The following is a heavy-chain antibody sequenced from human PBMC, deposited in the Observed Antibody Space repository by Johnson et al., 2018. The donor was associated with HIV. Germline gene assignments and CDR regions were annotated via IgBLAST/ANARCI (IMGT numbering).Heavy chain of an antibody. J-gene: IGHJ3*02. CDR3: AREEGIQLWPRGAFDI. V-gene: IGHV3-30*14. CDR2: ISYDGKST. D-gene: IGHD5-18*01. CDR1: GFTFRSYA. Sequence: QVQLVESGGGVVQPGRSLRLSCAASGFTFRSYAMHWVRQAPGKGLEWVAVISYDGKSTYYADSVKGRFTISRDNSKNTLYLQMNSLRAEDTAVYYCAREEGIQLWPRGAFDIWGQGTMVTVSS.